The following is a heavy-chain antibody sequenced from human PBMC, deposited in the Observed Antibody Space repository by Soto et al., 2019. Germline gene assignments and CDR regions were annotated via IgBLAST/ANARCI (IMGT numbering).Heavy chain of an antibody. CDR2: IYYSGST. CDR1: GGSISSGDYY. CDR3: ARENWGLGY. D-gene: IGHD7-27*01. Sequence: QVQLQESGPGLVKPSQTLSLTCTVSGGSISSGDYYWSWIRQPPGKGLEWIGYIYYSGSTYYNPSLXXRXTXXVDTSKHQFSLKLSSVTAADTAVYYCARENWGLGYWGQGTLVTVSS. V-gene: IGHV4-30-4*01. J-gene: IGHJ4*02.